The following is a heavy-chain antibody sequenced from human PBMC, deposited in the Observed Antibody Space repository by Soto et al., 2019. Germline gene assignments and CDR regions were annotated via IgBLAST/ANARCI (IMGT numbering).Heavy chain of an antibody. D-gene: IGHD1-26*01. CDR3: ARARSYQYYYYYYGMEV. V-gene: IGHV4-59*01. J-gene: IGHJ6*02. Sequence: SETLSLTCTVYGDFFSRYYWSWIRQPPGKGLEWIGYIYYSGSTNYNPSLKSRVTISVDTSKNQFSLKLSSVTAADTAVYYCARARSYQYYYYYYGMEVWGQGTTVTVSS. CDR2: IYYSGST. CDR1: GDFFSRYY.